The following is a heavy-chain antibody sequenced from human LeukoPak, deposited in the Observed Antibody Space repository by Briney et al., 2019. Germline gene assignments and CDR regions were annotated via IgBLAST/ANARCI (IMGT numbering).Heavy chain of an antibody. D-gene: IGHD6-19*01. CDR1: GGSISSYY. Sequence: SETLSLTCTVSGGSISSYYWSWIRQPPGKGLEWIGYIYYSGSTNCNPSLKSRVTISVDTSKNQFSLKLSSVTAADTAVYYCARVMGEQWLFYYFDYWGQGTLVTVSS. V-gene: IGHV4-59*01. CDR2: IYYSGST. J-gene: IGHJ4*02. CDR3: ARVMGEQWLFYYFDY.